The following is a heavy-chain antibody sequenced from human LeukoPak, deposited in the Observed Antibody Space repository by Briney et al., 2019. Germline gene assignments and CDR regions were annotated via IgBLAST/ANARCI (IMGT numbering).Heavy chain of an antibody. CDR2: LDPEDGET. Sequence: ASVKVSCKASGGTFSSYAISWVRQTPGGGLEWMGGLDPEDGETIYAQKFQGRVTMTEDTSTDTAYMELSSLRSEDTAVYYCATGGIYSLLDYWGQGTLVTVSS. J-gene: IGHJ4*02. CDR1: GGTFSSYA. CDR3: ATGGIYSLLDY. D-gene: IGHD1-26*01. V-gene: IGHV1-24*01.